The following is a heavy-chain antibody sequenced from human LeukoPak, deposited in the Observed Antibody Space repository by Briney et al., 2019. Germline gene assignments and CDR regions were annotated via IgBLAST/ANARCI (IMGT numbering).Heavy chain of an antibody. V-gene: IGHV3-30*04. CDR2: ISYDGSNK. Sequence: PGRSLRLSCAASGFTFSSYAMHWVRQAPGKGLEWVAVISYDGSNKYYADSVKGRFTISRDNAKNSLYLQMNSLRAEDTAVYYCASTGDAFDIWGQGTMVTVSS. CDR3: ASTGDAFDI. CDR1: GFTFSSYA. D-gene: IGHD4-11*01. J-gene: IGHJ3*02.